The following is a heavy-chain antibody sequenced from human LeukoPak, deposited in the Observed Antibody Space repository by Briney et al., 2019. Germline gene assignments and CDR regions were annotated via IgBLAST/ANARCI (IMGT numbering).Heavy chain of an antibody. J-gene: IGHJ3*02. CDR1: GGSFSGCY. Sequence: PSETLSLTCAVYGGSFSGCYWSWIRQPPGRGLEWIGEINHSGSTNYNPSLKSRVTISVDTSKNQFSLKLSSVTAADTAVYYCARPGGRPSFYAFDIWGQGTMVTVSS. D-gene: IGHD1-14*01. CDR3: ARPGGRPSFYAFDI. V-gene: IGHV4-34*01. CDR2: INHSGST.